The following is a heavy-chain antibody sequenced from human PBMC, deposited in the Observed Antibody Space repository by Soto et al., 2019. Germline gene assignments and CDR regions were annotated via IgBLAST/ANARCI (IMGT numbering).Heavy chain of an antibody. CDR3: ARIPSTNDFDYYYYGMDV. Sequence: GASVKVSCKASGYTFTSYGISWVRQAPGQGLEWMGWISAYNGNTNYAQKLQGRVTMTTDTSTSTAYMELRSLRSDDTAVYYCARIPSTNDFDYYYYGMDVWGQGTTVTVSS. J-gene: IGHJ6*02. V-gene: IGHV1-18*04. CDR2: ISAYNGNT. CDR1: GYTFTSYG. D-gene: IGHD3-3*01.